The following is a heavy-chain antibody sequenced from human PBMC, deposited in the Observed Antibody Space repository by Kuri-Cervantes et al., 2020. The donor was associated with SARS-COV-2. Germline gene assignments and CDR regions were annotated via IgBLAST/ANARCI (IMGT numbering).Heavy chain of an antibody. CDR1: GFIFSDYA. Sequence: GESLKISCEASGFIFSDYAIDWVRQAPGKGLEWVAIISYDGRNTKFADSVKGRFTISRDNSKNVVYPQMNSLRIEDTAEYFCARDLRKGQQIILGTFHYYGMDVWGQGTTVTVSS. J-gene: IGHJ6*02. V-gene: IGHV3-30*14. CDR3: ARDLRKGQQIILGTFHYYGMDV. CDR2: ISYDGRNT. D-gene: IGHD6-13*01.